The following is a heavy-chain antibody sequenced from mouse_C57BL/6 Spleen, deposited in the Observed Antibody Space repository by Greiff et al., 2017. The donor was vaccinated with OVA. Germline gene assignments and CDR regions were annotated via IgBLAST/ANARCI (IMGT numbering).Heavy chain of an antibody. CDR2: ISSGGDYI. Sequence: EVKVEESGEGLVKPGGFLKLSCAASGFTFSSYAMSWVRQTPEKRLEWVAYISSGGDYIYYADTVKGRFTISRDNARNTLYLQMSSLKSEDTAMYYCTRVDSSGWAMDYWGQGTSVTVSS. CDR1: GFTFSSYA. D-gene: IGHD3-2*02. V-gene: IGHV5-9-1*02. J-gene: IGHJ4*01. CDR3: TRVDSSGWAMDY.